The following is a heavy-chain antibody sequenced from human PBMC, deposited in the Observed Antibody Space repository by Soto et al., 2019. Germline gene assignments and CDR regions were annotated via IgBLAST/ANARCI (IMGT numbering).Heavy chain of an antibody. D-gene: IGHD3-22*01. CDR2: ISSSSSTI. CDR3: AGTERAMIVVVITPPAFDL. J-gene: IGHJ2*01. Sequence: EVQLVESGGGLVQPGGSLRLSCAASGFTFSSYSMNWVRQAPGKGLEWVSYISSSSSTIYYADSVKGRFTISRDNAKNSLYLQMNSLRDEDTAVYYCAGTERAMIVVVITPPAFDLWGRGTLVTVSS. V-gene: IGHV3-48*02. CDR1: GFTFSSYS.